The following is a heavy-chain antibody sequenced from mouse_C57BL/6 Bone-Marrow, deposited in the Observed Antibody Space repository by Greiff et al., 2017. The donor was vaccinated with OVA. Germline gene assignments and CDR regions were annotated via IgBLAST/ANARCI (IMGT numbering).Heavy chain of an antibody. CDR2: INPNNGGT. CDR3: ARGGLYSNDY. J-gene: IGHJ2*01. D-gene: IGHD2-5*01. Sequence: EVQVVESGPELVKPGASVKISCKASGYTFTDYYMNWVKQSHGKSLEWIGDINPNNGGTSYNQKFKGKATLTVDKSSSTAYMELRSLTSEDSAVYYCARGGLYSNDYWGQGTTLTVSS. CDR1: GYTFTDYY. V-gene: IGHV1-26*01.